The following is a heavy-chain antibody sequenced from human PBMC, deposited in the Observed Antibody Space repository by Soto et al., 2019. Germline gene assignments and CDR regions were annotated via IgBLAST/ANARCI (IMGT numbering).Heavy chain of an antibody. CDR2: LSWNGDYT. CDR1: GFTFDDYA. D-gene: IGHD6-6*01. V-gene: IGHV3-9*01. J-gene: IGHJ6*02. Sequence: EVPLVESGGGLVQPGRSLRLSCAVSGFTFDDYAMHWVRRAPGKGLEWVSGLSWNGDYTGYADSVKGRFTISRDNTKNSLYLQMTSLRAEDTALYYCAKGTRSSYYYGMDVWGPGTTVTVSS. CDR3: AKGTRSSYYYGMDV.